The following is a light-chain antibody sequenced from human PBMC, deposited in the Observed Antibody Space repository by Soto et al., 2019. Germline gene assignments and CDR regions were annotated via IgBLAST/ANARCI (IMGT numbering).Light chain of an antibody. J-gene: IGKJ1*01. V-gene: IGKV3-15*01. CDR1: QSVSNN. CDR2: GAS. Sequence: EIVMTQSPATLSVSPGERATLSCRASQSVSNNLAWYQQKPCQAPRLLIYGASTRATGIPARFSGSGSGTEVTLTISSLQSEDFAVYYCQQYNNWPPWTFGQGTKVEIK. CDR3: QQYNNWPPWT.